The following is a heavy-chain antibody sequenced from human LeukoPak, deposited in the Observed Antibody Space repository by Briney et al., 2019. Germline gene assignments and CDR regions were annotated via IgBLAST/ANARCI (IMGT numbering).Heavy chain of an antibody. Sequence: SETLSLTCSVSGGSISSSSSSSYYWGWIRQPPGKGLEWIGSIYYSWKTYYNPSLKSRVTISLDTSKNQFSLELSSVTAADTAVYYCARRPGGNTYGYWFDPWGQGTLVTVSS. V-gene: IGHV4-39*01. CDR1: GGSISSSSSSSYY. J-gene: IGHJ5*02. D-gene: IGHD5-18*01. CDR3: ARRPGGNTYGYWFDP. CDR2: IYYSWKT.